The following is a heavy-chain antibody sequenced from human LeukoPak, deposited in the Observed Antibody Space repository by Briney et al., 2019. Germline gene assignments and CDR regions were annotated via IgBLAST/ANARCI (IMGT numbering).Heavy chain of an antibody. V-gene: IGHV3-30-3*01. J-gene: IGHJ4*02. Sequence: GGSLRLSCAASGFTFDSYSMHWVRQAPGKGLEWVSVIIYDGTNAHYADSVKGRFTVSRDNSRNTLFLQMNSLRPDDAAVNYCARDPGTRYSVKVGYYFDYWGQGTLVTVSS. CDR3: ARDPGTRYSVKVGYYFDY. CDR1: GFTFDSYS. D-gene: IGHD1-26*01. CDR2: IIYDGTNA.